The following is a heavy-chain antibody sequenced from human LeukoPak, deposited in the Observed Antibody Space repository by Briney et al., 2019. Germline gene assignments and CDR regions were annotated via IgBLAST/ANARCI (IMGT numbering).Heavy chain of an antibody. CDR2: ISYDGSSK. D-gene: IGHD2-2*01. CDR1: GFTFSSVW. Sequence: GGTLRLSCAASGFTFSSVWMSWVRQAPGKGLEWVAIISYDGSSKNYADSVKGRFTISRENSNYTLYLQMNSLRADDTAVYYCASGREVVPAAAYFDHWGQGTLVTVSS. CDR3: ASGREVVPAAAYFDH. J-gene: IGHJ4*02. V-gene: IGHV3-30*01.